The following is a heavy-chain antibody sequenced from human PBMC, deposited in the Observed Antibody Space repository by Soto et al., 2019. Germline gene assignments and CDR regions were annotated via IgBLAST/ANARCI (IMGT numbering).Heavy chain of an antibody. J-gene: IGHJ4*02. V-gene: IGHV4-61*01. CDR1: GVSVSSGSFY. CDR3: ARGATVTQYDY. CDR2: GSYSGTT. Sequence: SETLSLTCTVSGVSVSSGSFYWAWIRQPPGKGLEWIGFGSYSGTTNYKPSLKSRVTISVDTSRSQISLKVSSLTAADTAVYYCARGATVTQYDYWGQGTLVTVSS. D-gene: IGHD4-17*01.